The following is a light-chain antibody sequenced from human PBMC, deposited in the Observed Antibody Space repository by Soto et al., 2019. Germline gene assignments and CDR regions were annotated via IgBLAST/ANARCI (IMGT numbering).Light chain of an antibody. Sequence: QSASVSGSPGQSITISCTGTSSDVGGYNYVSWYQQHPGKAPKFMIYDVSNRPSGVSTRFSGSKSGNTASLTISGLQAEDEADYYCNSYTTSNTRQIVFGTGTQLTVL. CDR3: NSYTTSNTRQIV. CDR1: SSDVGGYNY. CDR2: DVS. J-gene: IGLJ1*01. V-gene: IGLV2-14*01.